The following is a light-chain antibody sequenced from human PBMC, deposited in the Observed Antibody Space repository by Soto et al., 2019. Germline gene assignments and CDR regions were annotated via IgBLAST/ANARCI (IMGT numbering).Light chain of an antibody. CDR2: GAS. J-gene: IGKJ3*01. CDR3: QQSYSTPFT. Sequence: DLQMTQSPSSLSASVGDRVTITCRARQSISSYLNWYHQRPGKPPNLLIYGASSLQSGVPSRFSGSGSGTDFTLTISSLQPEDFATYYCQQSYSTPFTFGPGTKVDI. CDR1: QSISSY. V-gene: IGKV1-39*01.